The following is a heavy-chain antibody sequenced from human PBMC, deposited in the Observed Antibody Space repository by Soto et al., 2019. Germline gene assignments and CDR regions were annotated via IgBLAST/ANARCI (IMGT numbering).Heavy chain of an antibody. CDR2: MNPNSGNT. V-gene: IGHV1-8*01. CDR3: ARRGYCSGGSCYTGYYCGMDV. CDR1: GYTFTSYD. Sequence: ASVKVSCKASGYTFTSYDINWVRQATGQGLEWMGWMNPNSGNTGYAQKFQGRVTMTRNTSISTAYMELSSLRSEDTAVYYCARRGYCSGGSCYTGYYCGMDVWGQGTTVTVSS. J-gene: IGHJ6*02. D-gene: IGHD2-15*01.